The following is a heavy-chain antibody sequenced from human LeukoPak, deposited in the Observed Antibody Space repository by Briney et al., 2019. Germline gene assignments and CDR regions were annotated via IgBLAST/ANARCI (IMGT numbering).Heavy chain of an antibody. CDR3: ARRDSSGWYYAFDI. J-gene: IGHJ3*02. V-gene: IGHV4-39*01. Sequence: SETLSLTCTASGGSISSSSYYWGWIRQPPGKGLEWIGSIYYSGSTYYNPSLKSRVTISVDTSKNQFSLKLSSVTAADTAVYYCARRDSSGWYYAFDIWGQGTMVTVSS. CDR2: IYYSGST. CDR1: GGSISSSSYY. D-gene: IGHD6-19*01.